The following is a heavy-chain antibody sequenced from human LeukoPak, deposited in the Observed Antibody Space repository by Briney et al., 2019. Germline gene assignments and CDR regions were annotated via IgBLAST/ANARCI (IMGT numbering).Heavy chain of an antibody. Sequence: PGGSVRLSCAVSGFPVSSNFMSWVRQAPGKGLQSVSIMFSGGSTDYADSVRGRFSISRDSSQNTVSLQMNSLRDEDTAVYYCANGDYDGFGGYWGQGTLVTVSS. CDR3: ANGDYDGFGGY. J-gene: IGHJ4*02. CDR2: MFSGGST. D-gene: IGHD4-17*01. V-gene: IGHV3-53*01. CDR1: GFPVSSNF.